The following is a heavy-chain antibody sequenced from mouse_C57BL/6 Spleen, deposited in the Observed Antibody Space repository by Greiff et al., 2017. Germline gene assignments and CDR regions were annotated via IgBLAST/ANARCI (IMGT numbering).Heavy chain of an antibody. D-gene: IGHD1-1*01. J-gene: IGHJ1*03. CDR3: ARSGYYYGSSWYFDV. Sequence: QVQLQQPGAELVRPGSSVKLSCKASGYTFTSYWMDWVKQRPGQGLEWIGNIYPSDSETHYNQKFKDKATLTVDKSSSPAYMQLSSLTSEDSAVYYCARSGYYYGSSWYFDVWGTGTTVTVSS. CDR1: GYTFTSYW. V-gene: IGHV1-61*01. CDR2: IYPSDSET.